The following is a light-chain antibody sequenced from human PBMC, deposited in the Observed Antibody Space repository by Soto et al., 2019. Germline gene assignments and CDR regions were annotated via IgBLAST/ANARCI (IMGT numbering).Light chain of an antibody. CDR3: LQHGSSPHT. CDR1: QSVSSNY. V-gene: IGKV3-20*01. CDR2: TAS. Sequence: EIVWTQSPGTRSLSAGESAALSCGASQSVSSNYLAWFQQKPGQAPRLLISTASSRATGIPDRFSGSGSGTDFTLTITRLEPADFAVYYCLQHGSSPHTFGQGTRLEIK. J-gene: IGKJ5*01.